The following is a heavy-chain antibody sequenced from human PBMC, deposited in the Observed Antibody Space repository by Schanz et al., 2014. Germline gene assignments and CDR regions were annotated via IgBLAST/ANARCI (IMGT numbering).Heavy chain of an antibody. CDR1: GFTFRGYA. V-gene: IGHV3-23*01. D-gene: IGHD5-18*01. CDR3: AKDAENTAMITDYFDY. Sequence: EVQLLESGGGLVQPGGSLRLSCAASGFTFRGYAMSWVRQAPGRGLEWVSIMSGSGGNTYYADAVRGRFTISRDNSKTTVYLQMNSLRAEDTAVYYCAKDAENTAMITDYFDYWGQGTLVTVSS. J-gene: IGHJ4*02. CDR2: MSGSGGNT.